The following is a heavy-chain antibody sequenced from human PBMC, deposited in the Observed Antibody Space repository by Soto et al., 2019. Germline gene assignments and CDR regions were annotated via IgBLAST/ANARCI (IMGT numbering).Heavy chain of an antibody. Sequence: SETRSLTWAVSGYSISRGYYWCFIRQPPGKGRECIGSIYHSGSTYYNPSLNSRVTISVDTSKNQFSLKLSSVTAADTVVYYCARNYQLPAGGGYFDYWGQGTLVTVSS. CDR2: IYHSGST. V-gene: IGHV4-38-2*01. J-gene: IGHJ4*02. D-gene: IGHD3-10*01. CDR1: GYSISRGYY. CDR3: ARNYQLPAGGGYFDY.